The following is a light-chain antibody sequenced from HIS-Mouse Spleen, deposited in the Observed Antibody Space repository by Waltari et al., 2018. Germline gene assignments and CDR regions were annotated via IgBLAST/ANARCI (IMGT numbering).Light chain of an antibody. Sequence: QSALTQPASVSGSPGQSITISCTGTSSDVGRYNLVSWYQQHQGKAPKLMIYEGSKRPSGVSNRFSGSKSGNTASLTISGLQAEDEADYYCCSYAGSSTDVVFGGGTKLTVL. J-gene: IGLJ2*01. V-gene: IGLV2-23*01. CDR3: CSYAGSSTDVV. CDR1: SSDVGRYNL. CDR2: EGS.